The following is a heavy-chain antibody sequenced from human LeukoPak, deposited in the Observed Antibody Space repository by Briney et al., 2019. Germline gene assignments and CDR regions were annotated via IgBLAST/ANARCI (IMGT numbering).Heavy chain of an antibody. CDR1: GFTFSSYA. CDR3: ARGQYQLLTYYYYGMDV. J-gene: IGHJ6*02. Sequence: GRSLRLSCAASGFTFSSYAMHWVRQAPGKGLEWVAVISYDGSNKYYADSVKGRFTISRDNSKNTLYLQMNSLRAEDTAVYYCARGQYQLLTYYYYGMDVWGQGTTVTVSS. D-gene: IGHD2-2*01. CDR2: ISYDGSNK. V-gene: IGHV3-30*04.